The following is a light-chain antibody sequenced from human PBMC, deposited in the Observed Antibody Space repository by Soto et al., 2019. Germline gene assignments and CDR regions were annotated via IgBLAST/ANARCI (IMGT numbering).Light chain of an antibody. CDR2: EVS. Sequence: QSVLTQPASVSGSTGQSITISCTGTSSDVGSYKYGSWYQQHPGKAPKPMIYEVSNRPSGVSNRSSGSMSGNTASLTISGLQAEAEDDYYCNSYRSTSALAFGGGTKLTVL. CDR1: SSDVGSYKY. J-gene: IGLJ2*01. CDR3: NSYRSTSALA. V-gene: IGLV2-14*01.